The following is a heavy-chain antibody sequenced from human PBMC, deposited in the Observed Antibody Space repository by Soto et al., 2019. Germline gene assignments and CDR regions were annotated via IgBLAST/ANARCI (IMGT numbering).Heavy chain of an antibody. V-gene: IGHV1-3*01. CDR1: GYTFTSYA. Sequence: ASVKVSCKASGYTFTSYAMYWVRQAPEQRLEWMGWINAGNGNTKYSQKFQGRVTITRDTSASIAYMELSSLRSEDTAVYYCARDLWELLFDYWGQGTLVTVSS. CDR2: INAGNGNT. J-gene: IGHJ4*02. D-gene: IGHD1-26*01. CDR3: ARDLWELLFDY.